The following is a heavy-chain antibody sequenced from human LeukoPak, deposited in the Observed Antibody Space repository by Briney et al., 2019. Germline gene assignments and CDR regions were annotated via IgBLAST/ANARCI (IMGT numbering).Heavy chain of an antibody. V-gene: IGHV3-30*04. CDR1: GFTFSNYI. D-gene: IGHD3-10*02. Sequence: GGSLRLSCAASGFTFSNYIMHWVRQAPGKGLDWVAVILENGSYQYYADSVKGRFTISRDNSKNTLFLQMNSLRAEDTAVYYCAELGITMIGGVWGKGTTVTISS. CDR3: AELGITMIGGV. CDR2: ILENGSYQ. J-gene: IGHJ6*04.